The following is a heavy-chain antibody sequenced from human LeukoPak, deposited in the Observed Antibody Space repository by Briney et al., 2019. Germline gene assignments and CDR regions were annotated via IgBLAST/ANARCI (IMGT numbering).Heavy chain of an antibody. J-gene: IGHJ6*02. CDR2: IKSKAHGGTI. V-gene: IGHV3-15*01. CDR1: GFTFSNAW. Sequence: GGSLRLSCAAFGFTFSNAWLSWVRQAPGKGLEWVGRIKSKAHGGTIDYAAPVEGRFTISRDDSKNTLYLQMNSLKSEDTAVYYCAIEYYGMDDWGQGTTVTVSS. CDR3: AIEYYGMDD.